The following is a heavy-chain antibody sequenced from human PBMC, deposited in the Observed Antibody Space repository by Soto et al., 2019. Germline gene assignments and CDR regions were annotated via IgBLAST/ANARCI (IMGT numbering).Heavy chain of an antibody. Sequence: EVQLVESGGGLVQPGRSLRLSCAASGFTFDDYAMHWVRQAPGKGLEWVSGISWTSGSIGYADAVKGRFTISRDNAKKPVDLLMNSLRAENAALYYCAKDRGSEVVPAATDYYYYYNRDVWGEGTTVTVSS. CDR3: AKDRGSEVVPAATDYYYYYNRDV. D-gene: IGHD2-2*01. CDR1: GFTFDDYA. J-gene: IGHJ6*03. CDR2: ISWTSGSI. V-gene: IGHV3-9*01.